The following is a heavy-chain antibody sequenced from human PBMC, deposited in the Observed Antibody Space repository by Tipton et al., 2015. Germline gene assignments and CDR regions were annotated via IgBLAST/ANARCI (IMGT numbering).Heavy chain of an antibody. Sequence: QSGPEVKKPGASVKVSCKASGYTFSSYAISWVRQAPGQGFEWMGWIDAYNGNTNYAQKLQGRVTMTTDTSTTTAYMELRSLRSDDTAVYYCARRDGSGSYSDGMDVWGQGTTVTVSS. V-gene: IGHV1-18*01. CDR2: IDAYNGNT. CDR3: ARRDGSGSYSDGMDV. J-gene: IGHJ6*02. D-gene: IGHD3-10*01. CDR1: GYTFSSYA.